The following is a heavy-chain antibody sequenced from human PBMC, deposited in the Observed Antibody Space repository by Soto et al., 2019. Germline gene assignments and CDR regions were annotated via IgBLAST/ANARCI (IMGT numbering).Heavy chain of an antibody. V-gene: IGHV1-18*01. CDR3: ARGVGSGTYYNQYNWFDP. D-gene: IGHD3-10*01. Sequence: ASVKVSCKASGYTFTNYGIILVRQAPGQGLEWMGWINTYNGNTNHAQKLQGRVTMTTDTSTSTTYMELRSLRSDDTAVYYCARGVGSGTYYNQYNWFDPWGQGTLVTVSS. CDR2: INTYNGNT. J-gene: IGHJ5*02. CDR1: GYTFTNYG.